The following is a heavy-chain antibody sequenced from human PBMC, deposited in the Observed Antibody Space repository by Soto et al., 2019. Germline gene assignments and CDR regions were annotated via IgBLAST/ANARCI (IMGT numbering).Heavy chain of an antibody. CDR1: GFTFTDYG. D-gene: IGHD5-18*01. V-gene: IGHV3-30*18. Sequence: GSLRLSCAASGFTFTDYGMHWVRQAPGKGLEWMAFVSYDGSNKYFADSVKGRVTISRDNSKNTVYLQMNSLRAEDTAVYYRAKEGHIAMDSDFDYWGQGTLV. CDR3: AKEGHIAMDSDFDY. J-gene: IGHJ4*02. CDR2: VSYDGSNK.